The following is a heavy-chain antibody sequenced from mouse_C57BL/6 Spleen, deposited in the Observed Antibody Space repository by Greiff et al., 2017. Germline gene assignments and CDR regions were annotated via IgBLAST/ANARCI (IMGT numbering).Heavy chain of an antibody. V-gene: IGHV1-26*01. D-gene: IGHD1-1*01. Sequence: EVQLQQSGPELVKPGASVKISCKASGYTFTDYYMNWVKQSHGESLEWIGDINPNNGGTSYNQKFKGKATLTVDKSSSTAYMELRSLTSEDSAVYYCARRLLRVYAMDYWGQGTSVTVSS. J-gene: IGHJ4*01. CDR2: INPNNGGT. CDR1: GYTFTDYY. CDR3: ARRLLRVYAMDY.